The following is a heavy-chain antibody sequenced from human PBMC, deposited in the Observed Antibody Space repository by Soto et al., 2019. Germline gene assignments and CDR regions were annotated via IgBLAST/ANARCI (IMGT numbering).Heavy chain of an antibody. D-gene: IGHD6-19*01. CDR3: ARVSIAVFVYDY. J-gene: IGHJ4*02. CDR2: INPNSGGT. Sequence: ASVKVSCKASGGTFSSYAISWVRQAPGQGLEWMGWINPNSGGTNYAQKFQGRVTMTRDTSISTAYMELSRLRSDDTAVYYCARVSIAVFVYDYWGQGTLVTVSS. V-gene: IGHV1-2*02. CDR1: GGTFSSYA.